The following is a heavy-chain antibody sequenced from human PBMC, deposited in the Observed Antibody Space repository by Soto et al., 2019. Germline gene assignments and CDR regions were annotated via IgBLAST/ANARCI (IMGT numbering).Heavy chain of an antibody. CDR3: ANSPLRIMITFGGVFDY. J-gene: IGHJ4*02. CDR2: ISGSGGST. Sequence: LRLSCAASGFTFSSYAMSWVRQAPGKGLEWVSAISGSGGSTYYADSVKGRFTISRDNSKNTLYLQMNSLRAEDTAVYYCANSPLRIMITFGGVFDYWGQGTLVTVSS. V-gene: IGHV3-23*01. D-gene: IGHD3-16*01. CDR1: GFTFSSYA.